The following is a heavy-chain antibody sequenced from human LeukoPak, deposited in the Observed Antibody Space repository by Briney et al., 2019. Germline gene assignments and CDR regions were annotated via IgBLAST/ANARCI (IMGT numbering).Heavy chain of an antibody. CDR2: IYYSGST. CDR3: ARHETTVTTYYFDY. V-gene: IGHV4-59*08. Sequence: ASETLSLTCTVSGGSMSSYYWSWIRQPPGKGLEWIGYIYYSGSTNYNPSLKSRVTISVDTSKNQFSLKLSSVTAADTAVYYCARHETTVTTYYFDYWGQGTLVTVSS. CDR1: GGSMSSYY. D-gene: IGHD4-17*01. J-gene: IGHJ4*02.